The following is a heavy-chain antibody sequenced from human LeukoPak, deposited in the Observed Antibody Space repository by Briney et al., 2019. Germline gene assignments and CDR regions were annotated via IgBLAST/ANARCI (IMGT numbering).Heavy chain of an antibody. Sequence: PSETLSLTCTVSGGSISSYHWAWIRQPPGRGPEWIGTVSHAGATQYSPSLTSRVTISLDTSKNQFSLSLNSVTAADTAVFYCARSMVTTDGNFDHWGQGTLVTVSS. CDR1: GGSISSYH. V-gene: IGHV4-59*12. CDR2: VSHAGAT. J-gene: IGHJ4*01. CDR3: ARSMVTTDGNFDH. D-gene: IGHD2-21*02.